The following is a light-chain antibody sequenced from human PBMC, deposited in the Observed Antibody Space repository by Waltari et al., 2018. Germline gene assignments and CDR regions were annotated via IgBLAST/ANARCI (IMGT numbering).Light chain of an antibody. V-gene: IGKV1-5*03. CDR1: QRITNW. CDR3: QYYNNYELT. Sequence: DIQMTSSPSTLSASVGDRVTITCRASQRITNWLAWYQQKPGMAPKLLIYVVSTLESGVPSRFSGSGSGAEFTLTISSLQPDDFATYYCQYYNNYELTFGGGTKVEIK. J-gene: IGKJ4*01. CDR2: VVS.